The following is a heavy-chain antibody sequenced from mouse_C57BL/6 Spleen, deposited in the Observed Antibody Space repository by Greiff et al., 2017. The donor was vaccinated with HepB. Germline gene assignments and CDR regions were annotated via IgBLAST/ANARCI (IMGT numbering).Heavy chain of an antibody. Sequence: QVQLKETGPELVKPGASVKISCKASGYAFSSSWMNWVKQRPGKGLEWIGRIYPGDGDTNYNGKFKGKATLTADKSSSTAYMQRSSLTSEDSAVYFCARAYYDLWFAYWGQGTLVTVSA. V-gene: IGHV1-82*01. J-gene: IGHJ3*01. D-gene: IGHD2-4*01. CDR3: ARAYYDLWFAY. CDR2: IYPGDGDT. CDR1: GYAFSSSW.